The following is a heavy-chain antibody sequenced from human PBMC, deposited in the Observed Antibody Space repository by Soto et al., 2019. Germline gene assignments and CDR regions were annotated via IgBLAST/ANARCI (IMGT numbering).Heavy chain of an antibody. CDR1: GYTFISHG. V-gene: IGHV1-18*04. J-gene: IGHJ6*02. Sequence: QVQLVQSGVEVKKPGASVKVSCKASGYTFISHGISWVRQAPGQGLEWMGWISGKNGNTNYAQKLQGRVTLTTETSTRTAYMELRSLRSDDTAVYYCARVSSSIVVVPDYGMDVWGQGTTVTVSS. D-gene: IGHD2-15*01. CDR3: ARVSSSIVVVPDYGMDV. CDR2: ISGKNGNT.